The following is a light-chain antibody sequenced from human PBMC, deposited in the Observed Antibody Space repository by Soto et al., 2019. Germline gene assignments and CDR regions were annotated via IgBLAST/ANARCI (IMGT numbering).Light chain of an antibody. CDR2: WAS. J-gene: IGKJ2*01. Sequence: DIVMTQSPDSLAVSLGERATINCKSSQSVFSNSKNKNYFAWYQQKPGQPPKLLIYWASTRESGVPDRFSGSGSGKDFTLTISSLQAEDLAVYYCQQYFNTPHTFGQGTKLAIK. CDR3: QQYFNTPHT. CDR1: QSVFSNSKNKNY. V-gene: IGKV4-1*01.